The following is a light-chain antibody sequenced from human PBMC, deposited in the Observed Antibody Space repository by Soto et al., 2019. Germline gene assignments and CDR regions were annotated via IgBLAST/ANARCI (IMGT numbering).Light chain of an antibody. J-gene: IGKJ1*01. CDR3: QKYSSSPWT. V-gene: IGKV1-27*01. CDR1: QGISNF. CDR2: AAS. Sequence: DIQMTQSPSSLSASLGDRATITCRASQGISNFLAWHQQKPGNAPKLLIYAASTWQSGVPARFSGSGSGTDFTLTISSLQPEDFATYYCQKYSSSPWTFGQGTKVEIK.